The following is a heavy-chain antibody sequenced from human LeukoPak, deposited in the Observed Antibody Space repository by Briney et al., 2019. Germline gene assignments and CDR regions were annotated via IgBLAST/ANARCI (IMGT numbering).Heavy chain of an antibody. CDR1: GYSFSSFG. Sequence: ASVKVSCKASGYSFSSFGISWLRQAPGQGLEWMGWINPNSGGTNYAQKFQARVTMTRDTSISTAYMELSSLRSEDTAVYYCARDSRYCSSTSCYKENYYYYYYMDVWGKGTTVTVSS. D-gene: IGHD2-2*02. V-gene: IGHV1-2*02. CDR3: ARDSRYCSSTSCYKENYYYYYYMDV. CDR2: INPNSGGT. J-gene: IGHJ6*03.